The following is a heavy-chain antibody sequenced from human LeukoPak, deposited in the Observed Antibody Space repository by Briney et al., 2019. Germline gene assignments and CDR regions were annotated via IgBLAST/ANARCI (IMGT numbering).Heavy chain of an antibody. J-gene: IGHJ5*02. CDR3: AKGRYSSNWAPFDP. D-gene: IGHD4-11*01. CDR1: GSTFSSYA. Sequence: PGGSLRLSCAASGSTFSSYAMSWVRQAPGKGLEWVSIISGGGENTYYADSVQGRFTISRDNSKNTLYLQMNSLRAEDTAVYYCAKGRYSSNWAPFDPWGQGTLVTVSS. CDR2: ISGGGENT. V-gene: IGHV3-23*01.